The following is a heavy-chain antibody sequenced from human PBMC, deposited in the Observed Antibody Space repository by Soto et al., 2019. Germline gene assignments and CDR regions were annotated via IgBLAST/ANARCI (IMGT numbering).Heavy chain of an antibody. J-gene: IGHJ5*02. V-gene: IGHV1-18*01. CDR2: ISAYRGNT. CDR3: SRVGVAATHETEDAS. CDR1: GFTFTMYG. Sequence: QAQLVQSGADMKTPGDSVKVSCKASGFTFTMYGISWVRQAPGQGLEWMGWISAYRGNTNYAQKFQDRVTMTTDTTRSTADMELASLRSDDTGVYYWSRVGVAATHETEDASWGQGTLVIVPS. D-gene: IGHD2-15*01.